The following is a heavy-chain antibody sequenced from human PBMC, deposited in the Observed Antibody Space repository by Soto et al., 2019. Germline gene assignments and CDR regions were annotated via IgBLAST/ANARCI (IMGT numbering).Heavy chain of an antibody. CDR3: AQRQMTTVTNFDY. V-gene: IGHV2-5*02. CDR1: GFSRSTRGVG. Sequence: QITLKESGPTLVKPTQTLTLTCTFSGFSRSTRGVGVGWIRHPPGKALEWLALIYWDDDKRYSPSLKSRPTSTKDTSKNQVVLTMTSMDPVDTATYSCAQRQMTTVTNFDYWGQGTLVTVSS. J-gene: IGHJ4*02. D-gene: IGHD4-17*01. CDR2: IYWDDDK.